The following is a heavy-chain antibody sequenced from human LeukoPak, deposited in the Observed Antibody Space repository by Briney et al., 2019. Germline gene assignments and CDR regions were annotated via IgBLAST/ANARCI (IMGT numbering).Heavy chain of an antibody. CDR1: GFTFSSYE. CDR3: ARGMDA. J-gene: IGHJ5*02. Sequence: GGSLRLSCAASGFTFSSYEMNWVRQAPGKGLEWVSFISSSGNNIYYSDSVKGRFTFSRDNAKNSLYLQMNSLRAEDTAVYYCARGMDAWGQGTLVTVSS. CDR2: ISSSGNNI. V-gene: IGHV3-48*03.